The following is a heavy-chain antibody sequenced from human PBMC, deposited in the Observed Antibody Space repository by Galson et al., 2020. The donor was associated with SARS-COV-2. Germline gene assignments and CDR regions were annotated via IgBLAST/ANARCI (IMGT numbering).Heavy chain of an antibody. CDR2: IWYDGSNK. V-gene: IGHV3-33*06. Sequence: FTFSSYGMHWVRQAPGKGLEWVAVIWYDGSNKYYADSVKGRFTISRDNSKNTLYLQMNSLRAEDTAVYYCAKDGGYSYGSDYYYYGMDVWGQGTTVTVSS. CDR3: AKDGGYSYGSDYYYYGMDV. J-gene: IGHJ6*02. D-gene: IGHD5-18*01. CDR1: FTFSSYG.